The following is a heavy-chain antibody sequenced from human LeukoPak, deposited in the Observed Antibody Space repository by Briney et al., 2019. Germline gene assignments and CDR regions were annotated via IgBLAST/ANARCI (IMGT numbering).Heavy chain of an antibody. V-gene: IGHV3-21*01. CDR3: ARDRGRGSDPLH. J-gene: IGHJ4*02. CDR2: ISSSSSYI. CDR1: GFTFSSYS. D-gene: IGHD3-10*01. Sequence: GGSLRLSCAASGFTFSSYSMNWVRQAPGKGLEWVSSISSSSSYIYYADSVKGRFTISRDNAKNSLYLQMNSLRAEDTAVYYCARDRGRGSDPLHWGQGTLVTVSS.